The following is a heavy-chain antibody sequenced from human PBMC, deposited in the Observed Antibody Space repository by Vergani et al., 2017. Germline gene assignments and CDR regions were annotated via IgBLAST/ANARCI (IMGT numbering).Heavy chain of an antibody. J-gene: IGHJ4*02. V-gene: IGHV1-69*02. CDR1: GGTFSSYT. D-gene: IGHD5-24*01. CDR2: IIPILGIT. Sequence: QVQLVQSGAEVKKPGSSVKVSCKASGGTFSSYTISWVRQAPGQGLEWMGRIIPILGITNYAQKFQGRVTITADKSTSTAYMELSSLRSEDTAVYYCANGPTHRDGYNDDYWGQGTLVTVSS. CDR3: ANGPTHRDGYNDDY.